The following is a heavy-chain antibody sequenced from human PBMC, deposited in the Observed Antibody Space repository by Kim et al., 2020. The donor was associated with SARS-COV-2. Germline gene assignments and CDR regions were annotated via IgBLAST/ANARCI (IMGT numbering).Heavy chain of an antibody. CDR3: ARDKGPRERGSDY. CDR1: GFTFSTSW. Sequence: RGSLRLSCAASGFTFSTSWMSWVRQAPGKGLEWVANIKEDESERYYVNSVKGRFTISRDNAKNSLYLQMNGLGAEDTAVYYCARDKGPRERGSDYWGQGTLVTVSS. V-gene: IGHV3-7*03. J-gene: IGHJ4*02. CDR2: IKEDESER. D-gene: IGHD1-26*01.